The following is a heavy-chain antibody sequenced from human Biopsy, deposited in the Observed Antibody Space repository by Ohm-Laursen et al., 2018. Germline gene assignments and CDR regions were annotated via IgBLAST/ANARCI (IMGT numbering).Heavy chain of an antibody. Sequence: SQTLSLTCAVSGASISDYYCVWIRQPAGKGLEWIGLIFTSGSPTYNPSLRSRVTMSVDTSKNQFTLKLSSVTAADTAIYYCAKGYTDYSDSSGFSYYFRYWGQGTLVTVSS. D-gene: IGHD3-22*01. CDR1: GASISDYY. J-gene: IGHJ4*02. CDR2: IFTSGSP. V-gene: IGHV4-4*07. CDR3: AKGYTDYSDSSGFSYYFRY.